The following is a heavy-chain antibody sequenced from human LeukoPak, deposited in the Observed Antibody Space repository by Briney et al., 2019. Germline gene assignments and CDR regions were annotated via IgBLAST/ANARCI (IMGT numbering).Heavy chain of an antibody. CDR1: GYTFTVYY. Sequence: ASVTVSCKASGYTFTVYYMHWVRQAPGQGLEWMGWINPNSGGTNYAQKFQGRVTITRDTSISTAYMELSGLRSDDTAVYYCARGPELRLSEFDYWGQGTLVTVSS. V-gene: IGHV1-2*02. CDR2: INPNSGGT. CDR3: ARGPELRLSEFDY. J-gene: IGHJ4*02. D-gene: IGHD5-12*01.